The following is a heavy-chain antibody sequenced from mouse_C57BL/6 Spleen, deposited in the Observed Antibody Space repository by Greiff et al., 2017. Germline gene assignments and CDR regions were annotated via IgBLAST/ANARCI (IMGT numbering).Heavy chain of an antibody. Sequence: VQLQQSGAELVRPGASVTLSCKASGYTFTDYEMHWVKQTPVHGLEWIGAIDPETGGTAYNQKFKGKAILTADKSSSTAYMELRSLTSEDSAVYYCRRGTGPYFDYWGQGATLTVSS. CDR2: IDPETGGT. J-gene: IGHJ2*01. V-gene: IGHV1-15*01. CDR3: RRGTGPYFDY. D-gene: IGHD3-3*01. CDR1: GYTFTDYE.